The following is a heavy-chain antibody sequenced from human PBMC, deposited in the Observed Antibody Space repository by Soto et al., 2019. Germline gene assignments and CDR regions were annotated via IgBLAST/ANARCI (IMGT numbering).Heavy chain of an antibody. D-gene: IGHD3-3*02. J-gene: IGHJ5*02. Sequence: SETLPLTCTVSGGSISSSSYYWGWIRQPPGKGLGWIGSIYYSGSTYHNPSLKSRVTISVDTSKNQFSLKLTSVTAADTAVYYCASPKIAFYNWFDPWGQGTLVTVS. V-gene: IGHV4-39*01. CDR2: IYYSGST. CDR1: GGSISSSSYY. CDR3: ASPKIAFYNWFDP.